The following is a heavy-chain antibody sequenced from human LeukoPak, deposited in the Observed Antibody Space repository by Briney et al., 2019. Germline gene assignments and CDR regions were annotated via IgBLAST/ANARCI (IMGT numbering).Heavy chain of an antibody. CDR3: TTALITMIVPDAFDI. J-gene: IGHJ3*02. D-gene: IGHD3-22*01. Sequence: GGSLRLSCAASGFTFSNAWMSWVRQAPGKGLEWVGRIKSKTDGGTTDYAAPVKGRFTISRDDSKNTLYLQMNSLKTEDTAVYYCTTALITMIVPDAFDIWGQGTMVTVSS. V-gene: IGHV3-15*01. CDR1: GFTFSNAW. CDR2: IKSKTDGGTT.